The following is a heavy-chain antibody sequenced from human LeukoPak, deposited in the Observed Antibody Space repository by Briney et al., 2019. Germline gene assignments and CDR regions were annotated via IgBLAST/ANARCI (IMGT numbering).Heavy chain of an antibody. Sequence: SGPTLVNPTQTLTLTCTFSGFPLNTSGMRVSWIRQPSGKALEWLARIDWDDDEFYSTSLKTRLTISKDTSKSQVVLTMTNMDPVDSATYYCARHYYDFWGGPGPFDYWGQGTLVTVSS. CDR1: GFPLNTSGMR. J-gene: IGHJ4*02. D-gene: IGHD3-3*01. CDR2: IDWDDDE. V-gene: IGHV2-70*04. CDR3: ARHYYDFWGGPGPFDY.